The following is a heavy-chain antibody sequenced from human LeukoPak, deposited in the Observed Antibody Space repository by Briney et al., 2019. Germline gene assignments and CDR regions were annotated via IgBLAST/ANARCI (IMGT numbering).Heavy chain of an antibody. Sequence: PSETLSLTCTVSGGTISDYYWSWIRQPPGKGLEWVGYIFYTGSTNYNPSLKSRVTISVETSSNQFSLKLTSVTAAGTAIYYCGRHRRRWLQLAALDYWGQGTLATVSS. V-gene: IGHV4-59*01. CDR2: IFYTGST. CDR3: GRHRRRWLQLAALDY. CDR1: GGTISDYY. D-gene: IGHD5-24*01. J-gene: IGHJ4*02.